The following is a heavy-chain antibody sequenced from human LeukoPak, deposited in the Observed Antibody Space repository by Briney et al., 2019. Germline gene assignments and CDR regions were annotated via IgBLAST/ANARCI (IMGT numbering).Heavy chain of an antibody. J-gene: IGHJ5*02. CDR1: GGSFSGYY. Sequence: SSETLSLTCAVYGGSFSGYYWSWIRQPPGKGLEWIGEINHSGSTNYNPSLKSRVTISVDTSKNQFSLKLSSVTAADTAVYYCAREELVQFDPWGQGTLVTVSS. D-gene: IGHD6-6*01. CDR3: AREELVQFDP. CDR2: INHSGST. V-gene: IGHV4-34*01.